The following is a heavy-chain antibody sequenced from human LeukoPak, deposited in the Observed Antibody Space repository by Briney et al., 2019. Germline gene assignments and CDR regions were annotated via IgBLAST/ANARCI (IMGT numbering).Heavy chain of an antibody. J-gene: IGHJ4*02. Sequence: GGSQRLSCAASGFTVSSNYMSWVRQAPGKGLEWVSVIYRGGSTYYADSVKGRFTISRDNSKNTLYLQMNSLRAEDTAVYYCASGYSYGCFDYWGQGTLVTVSS. CDR2: IYRGGST. D-gene: IGHD5-18*01. V-gene: IGHV3-53*01. CDR1: GFTVSSNY. CDR3: ASGYSYGCFDY.